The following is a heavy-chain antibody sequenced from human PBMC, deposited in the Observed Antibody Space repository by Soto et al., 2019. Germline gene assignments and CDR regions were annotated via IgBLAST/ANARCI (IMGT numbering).Heavy chain of an antibody. D-gene: IGHD1-20*01. J-gene: IGHJ4*01. Sequence: GKGLERNGYIYYSGSTNYNPSLKSRVTIAVDMSKNQFSLKLSSVTAAYSVVYYCAIPDAVNCFDYWGHGTPVTVIS. CDR3: AIPDAVNCFDY. V-gene: IGHV4-61*07. CDR2: IYYSGST.